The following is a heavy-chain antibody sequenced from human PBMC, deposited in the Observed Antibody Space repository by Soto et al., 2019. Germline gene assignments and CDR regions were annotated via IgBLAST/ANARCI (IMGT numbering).Heavy chain of an antibody. CDR2: VYSGGTT. Sequence: GGSLRLSCAASGFTFSSYAMSWVRQAPGEGLEWVSVVYSGGTTYYADSVRGRFTISRDNSKSTLFLQMNSLRAEDTAVYYCARGRSASSDFDSWGQGTLVTVSS. J-gene: IGHJ4*02. CDR1: GFTFSSYA. V-gene: IGHV3-66*01. D-gene: IGHD3-10*01. CDR3: ARGRSASSDFDS.